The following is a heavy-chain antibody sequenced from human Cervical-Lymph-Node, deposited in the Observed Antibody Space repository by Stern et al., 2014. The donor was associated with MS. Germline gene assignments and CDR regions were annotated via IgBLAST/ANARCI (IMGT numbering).Heavy chain of an antibody. J-gene: IGHJ4*02. CDR1: GFTFSSYG. CDR2: IWYDGSNK. D-gene: IGHD5-12*01. CDR3: ARVLSGYDSPDY. V-gene: IGHV3-33*01. Sequence: VQLVESGGGVVQPGRSLRLSCAASGFTFSSYGMHWVRQAPGKGLEWVAVIWYDGSNKYYADSVKGRFTISRDNSKNTLYLQMNSLRAEDTAVYYCARVLSGYDSPDYWGQGTLVTVS.